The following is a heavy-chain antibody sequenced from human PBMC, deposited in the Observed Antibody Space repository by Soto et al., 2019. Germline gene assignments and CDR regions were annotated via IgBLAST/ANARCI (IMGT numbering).Heavy chain of an antibody. Sequence: SETLYLTCAVSGGSISSSNWWSWVRQPPGKGLEWIGEIYHSGSTNYNPSLKSRVTISVDKSKNQFSLKLSSVTAADTAVYYCARWSGSYYAGDYWGQGTLVTVSS. J-gene: IGHJ4*02. CDR2: IYHSGST. D-gene: IGHD1-26*01. V-gene: IGHV4-4*02. CDR1: GGSISSSNW. CDR3: ARWSGSYYAGDY.